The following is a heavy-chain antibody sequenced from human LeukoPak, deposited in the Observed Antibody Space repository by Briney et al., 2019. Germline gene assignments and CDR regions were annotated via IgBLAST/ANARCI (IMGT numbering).Heavy chain of an antibody. CDR1: GFTFSSYW. D-gene: IGHD1-1*01. CDR2: IKEDGSEK. V-gene: IGHV3-7*01. CDR3: ARDRTGNDH. J-gene: IGHJ5*02. Sequence: GGSLRLSCAASGFTFSSYWMSWIRQAPGKGLEWVANIKEDGSEKYYVDSVRGRFTISRDNAKNSLSLQMNSLRAEDTAVYYCARDRTGNDHWGQGALVTVSS.